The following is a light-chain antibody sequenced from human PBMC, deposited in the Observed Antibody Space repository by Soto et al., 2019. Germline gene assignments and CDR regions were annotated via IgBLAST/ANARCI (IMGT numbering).Light chain of an antibody. CDR3: SSYAGTPFV. Sequence: QSALTQPPSASGSPGQSVTISCTGTSSDVGRYNYVSWYQQHPGKAPKLMISEVNKRASGVPDRFSGSKSGNTASLTVSGLQAEDEADYYGSSYAGTPFVFGTGTKLTVL. CDR2: EVN. J-gene: IGLJ1*01. V-gene: IGLV2-8*01. CDR1: SSDVGRYNY.